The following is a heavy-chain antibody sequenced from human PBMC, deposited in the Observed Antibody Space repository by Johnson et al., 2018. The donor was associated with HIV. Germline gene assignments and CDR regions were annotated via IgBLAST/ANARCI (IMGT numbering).Heavy chain of an antibody. CDR1: GFTFDDYA. V-gene: IGHV3-9*01. CDR2: ISWNSGSI. J-gene: IGHJ3*02. Sequence: VQLVESGGGLVQPGRSLRLSCAASGFTFDDYAMHWVRQAPGKGLEWVSGISWNSGSIGYADSVKGRFTISRDNAKNSLFLQMNSLRGEDTGVYYCATDILFATARSDHDAFDTWGQGTMVTVSS. CDR3: ATDILFATARSDHDAFDT. D-gene: IGHD3-9*01.